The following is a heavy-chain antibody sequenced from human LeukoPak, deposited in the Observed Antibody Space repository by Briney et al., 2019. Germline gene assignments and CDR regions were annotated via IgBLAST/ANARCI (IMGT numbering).Heavy chain of an antibody. CDR1: GFTFSSYS. D-gene: IGHD1-1*01. J-gene: IGHJ4*02. V-gene: IGHV3-21*01. CDR3: AREGGTTGTTSFDY. Sequence: GGSLRLSCAASGFTFSSYSMNWVRQAPGKGLEWVSSISSSSSYIYYADSVKGRFTISRDNAKNLLYLQMNSLRAEDTAVYYCAREGGTTGTTSFDYWGQGTLVTVSS. CDR2: ISSSSSYI.